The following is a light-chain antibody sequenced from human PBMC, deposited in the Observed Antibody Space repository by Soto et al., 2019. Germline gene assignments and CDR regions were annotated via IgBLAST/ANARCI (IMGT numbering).Light chain of an antibody. Sequence: IVLTQSPGTVSLSPGERATLSCRASQSVSSTSLAWYQQKPGQAPRLLIYGASSRATGIPARFSGSGSGTEFTLTISSLQSEDFAVYYCQQYNNWPPTFGQGTKVDI. V-gene: IGKV3D-15*01. CDR1: QSVSST. J-gene: IGKJ1*01. CDR2: GAS. CDR3: QQYNNWPPT.